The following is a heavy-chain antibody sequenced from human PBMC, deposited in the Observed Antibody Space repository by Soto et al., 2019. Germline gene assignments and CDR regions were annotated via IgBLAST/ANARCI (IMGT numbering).Heavy chain of an antibody. J-gene: IGHJ4*02. CDR1: GLTFSSYA. Sequence: PGGSLRLSCAASGLTFSSYAMSWVRQAPGKGLEWVSVISGGGSTYYADSVKGRFTISRDNSKNTLYLQMNSLRAEDTAVYYCAKDRARSPHDYWGQGTLVTVSS. V-gene: IGHV3-23*01. CDR2: ISGGGST. CDR3: AKDRARSPHDY. D-gene: IGHD6-19*01.